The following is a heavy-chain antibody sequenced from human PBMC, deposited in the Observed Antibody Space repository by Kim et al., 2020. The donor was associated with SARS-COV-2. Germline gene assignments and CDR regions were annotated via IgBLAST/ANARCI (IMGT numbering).Heavy chain of an antibody. CDR3: ARDPDYYGSGSYYPLYYYGMDV. J-gene: IGHJ6*02. CDR2: ISSSSSTI. Sequence: GGSLRLSCAASGFTFSSYSMNWVRQAPGKGLEWVSYISSSSSTIYYADSVKGRFTISRDNAKNSLYLQMNSLRDEDTAVYYCARDPDYYGSGSYYPLYYYGMDVWGQGTTVTVSS. CDR1: GFTFSSYS. V-gene: IGHV3-48*02. D-gene: IGHD3-10*01.